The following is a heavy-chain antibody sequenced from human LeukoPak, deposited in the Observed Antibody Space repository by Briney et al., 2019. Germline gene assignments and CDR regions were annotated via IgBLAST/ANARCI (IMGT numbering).Heavy chain of an antibody. V-gene: IGHV4-4*07. CDR2: IYTSGST. CDR3: ARGHPYCTGSNCFP. CDR1: GGSISSYY. Sequence: SKTLSLTCTVSGGSISSYYWSWIRQPAGKGLEWIGRIYTSGSTNYNPSLKSRVTISLDTSKNQFSLKLSSVTAADTAVYYCARGHPYCTGSNCFPWGQGTLVTVSS. D-gene: IGHD2-15*01. J-gene: IGHJ5*02.